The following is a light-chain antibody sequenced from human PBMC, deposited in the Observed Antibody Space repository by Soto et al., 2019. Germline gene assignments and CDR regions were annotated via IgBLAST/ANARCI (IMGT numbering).Light chain of an antibody. V-gene: IGKV3-15*01. Sequence: EIVMTQSPVTLSVSPGERATLSCRASQSVTRNLAWYQQKPGQAPRLLIYGASTRATGIPARFSGSGSGTDFTLTISSLQSEDFAVYYCQQYNNWPPWTFGQGT. J-gene: IGKJ1*01. CDR3: QQYNNWPPWT. CDR2: GAS. CDR1: QSVTRN.